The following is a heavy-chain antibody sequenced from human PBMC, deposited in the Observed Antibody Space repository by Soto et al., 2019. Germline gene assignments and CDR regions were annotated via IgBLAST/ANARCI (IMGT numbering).Heavy chain of an antibody. D-gene: IGHD7-27*01. J-gene: IGHJ4*02. Sequence: SETLSLTCSVSGGSVRTVSYHCSWIRQPPGKGLEWIGFIPNNGSPDYNPSLKSRVVVSIDRSKNQFSLKVNSVTAADTAVYFCARIGWGGDSWGQGTLVTVSS. CDR3: ARIGWGGDS. V-gene: IGHV4-61*01. CDR2: IPNNGSP. CDR1: GGSVRTVSYH.